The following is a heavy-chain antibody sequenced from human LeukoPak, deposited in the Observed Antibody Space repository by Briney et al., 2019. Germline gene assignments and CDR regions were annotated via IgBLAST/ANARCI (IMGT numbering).Heavy chain of an antibody. CDR3: VHGGLYYLDY. D-gene: IGHD3-10*01. CDR1: GFTFSSYS. CDR2: ISGSGST. J-gene: IGHJ4*02. V-gene: IGHV3-23*01. Sequence: GGSLRLSCAASGFTFSSYSMNWVRQAPGKGLEWVSAISGSGSTYHADSVKGRFTISRDIFKNTLYLQMNSLRAEDTAVYYCVHGGLYYLDYWGQGTLVTVSS.